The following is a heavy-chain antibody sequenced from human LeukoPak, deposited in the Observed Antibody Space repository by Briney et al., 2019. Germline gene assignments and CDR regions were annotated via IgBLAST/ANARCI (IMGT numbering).Heavy chain of an antibody. V-gene: IGHV1-69-2*01. Sequence: ASVKITCKVSGYTFTDYYMHWVQQAPGKGLEWMGLVDPEDGETIYAEKFQGRVTITADTSTDTAYMELSSLRSEDTAVYYCATGPYLGYFDYWGQGTLVTVSS. CDR3: ATGPYLGYFDY. J-gene: IGHJ4*02. CDR1: GYTFTDYY. CDR2: VDPEDGET. D-gene: IGHD3-3*01.